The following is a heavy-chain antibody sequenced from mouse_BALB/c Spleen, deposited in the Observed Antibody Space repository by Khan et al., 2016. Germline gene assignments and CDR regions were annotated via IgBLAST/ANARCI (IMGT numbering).Heavy chain of an antibody. CDR1: GYSITSDYA. CDR3: FYGHHYFDY. J-gene: IGHJ2*01. CDR2: ISYSGST. D-gene: IGHD1-1*02. Sequence: EVQLQESGPGLVKPSQSLSLTCTVTGYSITSDYAWNWIRQFPGNKLEWMGYISYSGSTSYNPSLKSRISITRDTSKNQFFLQLNSVTTEDTATYYCFYGHHYFDYWGQGTTLTVSS. V-gene: IGHV3-2*02.